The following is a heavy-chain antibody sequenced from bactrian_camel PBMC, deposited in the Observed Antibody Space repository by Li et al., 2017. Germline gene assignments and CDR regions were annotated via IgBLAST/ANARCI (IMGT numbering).Heavy chain of an antibody. D-gene: IGHD6*01. CDR1: GFTFSSYD. J-gene: IGHJ4*01. CDR3: GTRYPGSWYRTY. V-gene: IGHV3S42*01. CDR2: IDSDGRT. Sequence: VQLVESGGGLVQPGGSLRLSCAASGFTFSSYDMSWVRQAPGKGLEWVAAIDSDGRTSYADSVKGRFTISRNDLNDTTYLQMDNVKSEDTALYYCGTRYPGSWYRTYWGQGTQVTVS.